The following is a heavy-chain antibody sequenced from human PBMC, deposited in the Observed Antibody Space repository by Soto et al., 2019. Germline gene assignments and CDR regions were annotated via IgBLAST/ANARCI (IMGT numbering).Heavy chain of an antibody. CDR3: ARQSPHFNLAFPIVYYFDY. J-gene: IGHJ4*02. CDR1: VGTISSSSYY. V-gene: IGHV4-39*01. CDR2: IYYSGST. D-gene: IGHD3-3*02. Sequence: ASWSLSLTCTVSVGTISSSSYYWCWIRQPPGKGLEWIGSIYYSGSTYYNPSLKSRVTISVDTSKNQFSLKLSSVTAADTAVYYCARQSPHFNLAFPIVYYFDYWGQGTLVTVSS.